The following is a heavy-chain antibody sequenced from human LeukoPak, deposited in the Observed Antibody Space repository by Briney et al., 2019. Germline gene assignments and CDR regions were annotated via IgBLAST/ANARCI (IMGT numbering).Heavy chain of an antibody. CDR1: GFTLSSYA. D-gene: IGHD3-9*01. Sequence: GGSLRLSCAASGFTLSSYAMTWVRQAPGKGLEWVSDISGPAGSTYYADSVRGRFTISRDNSKNTVYLQMSSLRAEDTAVYYCARVRVTGYSNFAYWGQETLVTVSS. CDR3: ARVRVTGYSNFAY. V-gene: IGHV3-23*01. J-gene: IGHJ4*02. CDR2: ISGPAGST.